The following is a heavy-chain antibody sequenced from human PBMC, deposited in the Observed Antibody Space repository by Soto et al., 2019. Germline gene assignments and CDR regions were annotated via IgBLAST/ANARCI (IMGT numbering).Heavy chain of an antibody. V-gene: IGHV1-2*02. J-gene: IGHJ4*02. CDR2: SDPRGGAA. D-gene: IGHD4-17*01. CDR3: ETDDYGDFTY. Sequence: HVQLVQSGAEVKKPGASVRVSCMVSGYPFTTYYMHWVRRAPGQGLAWLGWSDPRGGAADDGQKLQSGDTMTRDTALSTGYMALSRTTSYDTAGYYCETDDYGDFTYWGQGSLVTVSS. CDR1: GYPFTTYY.